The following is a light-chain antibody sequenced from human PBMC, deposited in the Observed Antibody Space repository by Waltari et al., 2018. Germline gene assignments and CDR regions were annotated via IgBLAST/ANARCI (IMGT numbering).Light chain of an antibody. Sequence: DIVMTQSPASLAVSMRERATINCKSSQSVLYSSNNKNYLAWYPQKPGQPPKLLIRWASTRESGVPDRFSGSGSGTDFTLTISSLQAEDVAVYYCQQYYRSRTFGQGTRVEIK. J-gene: IGKJ1*01. V-gene: IGKV4-1*01. CDR3: QQYYRSRT. CDR1: QSVLYSSNNKNY. CDR2: WAS.